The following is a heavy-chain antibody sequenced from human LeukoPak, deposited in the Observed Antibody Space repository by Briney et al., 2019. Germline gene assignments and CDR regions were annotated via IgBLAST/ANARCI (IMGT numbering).Heavy chain of an antibody. V-gene: IGHV3-48*01. D-gene: IGHD3-22*01. J-gene: IGHJ4*02. CDR1: GFTFSSYS. Sequence: GGSLRLSCAASGFTFSSYSMNWVRQAPGKGLEWVSYISSSSSTIYHADSVKGRFTISRDNAKNSLYLQMNSLRAEDTAVYYCAPRSGYYLDWGQGTLVTVSS. CDR3: APRSGYYLD. CDR2: ISSSSSTI.